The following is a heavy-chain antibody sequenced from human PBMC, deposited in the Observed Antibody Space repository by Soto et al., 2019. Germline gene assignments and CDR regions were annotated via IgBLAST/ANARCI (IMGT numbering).Heavy chain of an antibody. CDR3: ARYRTKVPVAFDV. V-gene: IGHV3-9*01. CDR1: GFKFDDYA. J-gene: IGHJ3*01. Sequence: GGSLRLSCAASGFKFDDYAMHWVRHSPGKGLEWVSGIDWNSINIGYGDYVKGRFTISRDNAKKTLYMHMTGLRSEDTAVYYCARYRTKVPVAFDVWGQGTMVTVSS. CDR2: IDWNSINI.